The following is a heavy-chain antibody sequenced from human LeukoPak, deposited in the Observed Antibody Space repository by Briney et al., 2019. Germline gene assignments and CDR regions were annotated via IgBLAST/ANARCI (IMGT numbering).Heavy chain of an antibody. CDR2: ISYGGSNK. V-gene: IGHV3-30-3*01. CDR1: GFTFSSYA. J-gene: IGHJ6*02. D-gene: IGHD3-3*01. CDR3: AKDTMYYDFWSGYSLYYYGMDV. Sequence: AGGSLRLSCAASGFTFSSYAMHWVRQAPGKGLEWVAVISYGGSNKYCAVSVKGRFTISRDNSKNTLYLQMNSLRAEDTAVYYCAKDTMYYDFWSGYSLYYYGMDVWGQGTTVTVSS.